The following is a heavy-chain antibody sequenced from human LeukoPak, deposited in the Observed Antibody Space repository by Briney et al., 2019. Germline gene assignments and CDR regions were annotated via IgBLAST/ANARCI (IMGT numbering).Heavy chain of an antibody. Sequence: SETLSLTCTVSGGSISSYYWNWIRQPPGKGLEWIGYIYYSGSTNYNPSLKSRVTISVDTSKTQFSLKLSSVTAADTAVYYCARSLYYYGSDSFDIWGQGTMVTVSS. CDR3: ARSLYYYGSDSFDI. V-gene: IGHV4-59*01. J-gene: IGHJ3*02. CDR2: IYYSGST. D-gene: IGHD3-10*01. CDR1: GGSISSYY.